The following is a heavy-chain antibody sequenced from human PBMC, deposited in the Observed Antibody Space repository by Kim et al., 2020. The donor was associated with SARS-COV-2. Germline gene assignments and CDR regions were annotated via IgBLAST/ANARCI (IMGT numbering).Heavy chain of an antibody. CDR2: IKQDGSEK. D-gene: IGHD3-10*01. V-gene: IGHV3-7*03. CDR3: ARALLSSEGY. CDR1: GFTFSAYW. Sequence: GGSLRLSCAASGFTFSAYWMIWVRQAPGKGLEGVANIKQDGSEKNYVDSVKGRFTISRDNAKNSLYLHRNNLSVEDTAVYYCARALLSSEGYWGQGVLVT. J-gene: IGHJ4*02.